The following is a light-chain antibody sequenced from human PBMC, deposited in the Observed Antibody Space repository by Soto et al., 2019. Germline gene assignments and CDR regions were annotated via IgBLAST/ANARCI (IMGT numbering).Light chain of an antibody. V-gene: IGLV2-8*01. Sequence: QSVLTQPPSASGSPGQSVTIYCTGTSSDVGAYNYVSWYQQHPGKAPKLMIYEVSKRPSGVPDRFSGSKSGNTASLTVSGLQAEDEADYYCSSYAGSNNWVFGGGTKLTVL. J-gene: IGLJ3*02. CDR1: SSDVGAYNY. CDR2: EVS. CDR3: SSYAGSNNWV.